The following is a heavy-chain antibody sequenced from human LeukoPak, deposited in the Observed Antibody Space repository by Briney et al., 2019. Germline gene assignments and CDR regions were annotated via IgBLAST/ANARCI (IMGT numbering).Heavy chain of an antibody. D-gene: IGHD6-6*01. CDR2: IIPIFGTA. Sequence: ASVKVSCKASEGTFSSYAISWVRQAPGQGLEWMGGIIPIFGTANYAQKFQGRVTITADESTSTAYMELSSLRSEDTAVYYCARDRVGQLVINWFDPWGQGTLVTVSS. CDR3: ARDRVGQLVINWFDP. V-gene: IGHV1-69*13. CDR1: EGTFSSYA. J-gene: IGHJ5*02.